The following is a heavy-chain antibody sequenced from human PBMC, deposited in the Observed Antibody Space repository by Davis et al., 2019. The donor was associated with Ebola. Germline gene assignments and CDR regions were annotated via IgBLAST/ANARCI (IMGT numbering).Heavy chain of an antibody. V-gene: IGHV4-34*01. J-gene: IGHJ6*02. D-gene: IGHD6-6*01. CDR2: INHSGST. Sequence: GSLRLSCAVYGGSFSGYYWSWIRQPPGKGLEWIGEINHSGSTNYNPSLKSRVTISVDTSKNQFSLKLSSVTAADTAVYYCARDKGRSSSTYYYYYGMDVWGQGTTVTVSS. CDR3: ARDKGRSSSTYYYYYGMDV. CDR1: GGSFSGYY.